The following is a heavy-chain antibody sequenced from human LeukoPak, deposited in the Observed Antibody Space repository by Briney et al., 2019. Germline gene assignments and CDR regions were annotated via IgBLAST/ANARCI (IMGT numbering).Heavy chain of an antibody. J-gene: IGHJ4*02. CDR1: GFTFDTYA. D-gene: IGHD6-13*01. CDR2: MRGGGGRT. V-gene: IGHV3-23*01. Sequence: GGSLRLSCAASGFTFDTYAMRWVRQAPGKGLEWVATMRGGGGRTFYGDSVKGRFTISRDKSKNTLYLQMNSLSPEDTDVYYCAKEGSSLNVDYWGQGTLVTVSS. CDR3: AKEGSSLNVDY.